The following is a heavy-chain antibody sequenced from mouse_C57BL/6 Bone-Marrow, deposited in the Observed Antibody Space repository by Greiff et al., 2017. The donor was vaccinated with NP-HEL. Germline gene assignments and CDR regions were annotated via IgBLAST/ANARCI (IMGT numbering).Heavy chain of an antibody. CDR2: IHPNSGST. D-gene: IGHD1-1*01. CDR1: GYTFTSYW. V-gene: IGHV1-64*01. Sequence: QVQLQQPGAELVKPGASVKLSCKASGYTFTSYWMHWVKQRPGQGLEWIGMIHPNSGSTNYNEKFKSKATLTVDKSSSTAYMQLSSLTSEDSAVYSCARTPFGYYGSSPWFAYWGQGTLVTVSA. CDR3: ARTPFGYYGSSPWFAY. J-gene: IGHJ3*01.